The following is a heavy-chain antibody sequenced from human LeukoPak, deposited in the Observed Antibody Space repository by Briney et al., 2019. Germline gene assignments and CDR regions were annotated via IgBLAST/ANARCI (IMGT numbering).Heavy chain of an antibody. CDR2: INPTGGKT. Sequence: ASVKVSCKASGYTFTTYYMHWVRQAPGQGLEWMGTINPTGGKTTYAQKFQGRLTLTRDTSTSTVYMELSSLTSDDTAVYYCARVRCSGAGCYSEDFHYYYIDVWGKGTTVTISS. CDR1: GYTFTTYY. D-gene: IGHD2-15*01. CDR3: ARVRCSGAGCYSEDFHYYYIDV. J-gene: IGHJ6*03. V-gene: IGHV1-46*01.